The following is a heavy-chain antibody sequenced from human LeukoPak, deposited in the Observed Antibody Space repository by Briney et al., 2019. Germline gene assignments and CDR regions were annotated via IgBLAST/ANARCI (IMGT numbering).Heavy chain of an antibody. D-gene: IGHD6-19*01. CDR3: AREFWLVRPRGMDV. Sequence: ASVKVSCKASGYTFTGYYMHWVRQAPGQGLEWMGWINPNSGGTNYAQRFQGWVTMTRDTSISTAYMELSGLRSDDTAVYYCAREFWLVRPRGMDVWGKGTTVTVSS. J-gene: IGHJ6*04. V-gene: IGHV1-2*04. CDR2: INPNSGGT. CDR1: GYTFTGYY.